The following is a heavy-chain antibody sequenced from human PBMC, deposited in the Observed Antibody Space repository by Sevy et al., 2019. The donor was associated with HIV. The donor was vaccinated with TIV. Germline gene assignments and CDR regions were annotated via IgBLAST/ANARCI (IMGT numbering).Heavy chain of an antibody. Sequence: GESLKISCAASGFTFSSYAMSWVRQAPGKGLEWVSAISGSGGSTYYADSVKGRFTISRDNSKNTLYLQMNSLRAEDTAVYYCAKSRHIMYMYYFDYWGQGTLVTVSS. CDR2: ISGSGGST. V-gene: IGHV3-23*01. CDR1: GFTFSSYA. J-gene: IGHJ4*02. D-gene: IGHD3-16*01. CDR3: AKSRHIMYMYYFDY.